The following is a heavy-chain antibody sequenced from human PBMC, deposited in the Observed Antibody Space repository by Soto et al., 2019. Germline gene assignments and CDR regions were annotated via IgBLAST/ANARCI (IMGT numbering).Heavy chain of an antibody. Sequence: SETLSLTCTVPGGSISSYYWSWIRQPPGKGLEWIGYIYYSGSTNYNPSLKSRVTISVDTSKNQFSLKLSSVTAADTAVYYCVGVVPAATPYYYYGMDVWGQGTTVTVSS. V-gene: IGHV4-59*01. J-gene: IGHJ6*02. D-gene: IGHD2-2*01. CDR2: IYYSGST. CDR3: VGVVPAATPYYYYGMDV. CDR1: GGSISSYY.